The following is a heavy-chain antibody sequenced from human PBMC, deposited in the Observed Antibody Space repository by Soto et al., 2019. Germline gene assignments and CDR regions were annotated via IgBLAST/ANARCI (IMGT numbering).Heavy chain of an antibody. CDR2: ISGSGGST. Sequence: PGGSLRLSCASSGFTFSSYAMSWVRQAPGKGLEWVSAISGSGGSTYYADSVKGRFTISRDNSKNTLYLQMNSLRAEDTAVYYCAKDSTKYCSSTSCYPAPYWGQRTLVTVSS. D-gene: IGHD2-2*01. V-gene: IGHV3-23*01. J-gene: IGHJ4*02. CDR3: AKDSTKYCSSTSCYPAPY. CDR1: GFTFSSYA.